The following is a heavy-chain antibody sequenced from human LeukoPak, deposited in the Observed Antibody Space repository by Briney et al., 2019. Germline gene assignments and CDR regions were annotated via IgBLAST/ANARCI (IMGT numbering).Heavy chain of an antibody. Sequence: GALRLSCAASGFTVSSNYMSWVRQAPGKGLKWVAVTSFDGSDNYYADSVKGRFTIFRDNSKNTLYLQMNSLRPDDTAVYYCARAPGTMIVVDYWGQGTLVTVSS. CDR1: GFTVSSNY. J-gene: IGHJ4*02. D-gene: IGHD3-22*01. CDR2: TSFDGSDN. V-gene: IGHV3-30*03. CDR3: ARAPGTMIVVDY.